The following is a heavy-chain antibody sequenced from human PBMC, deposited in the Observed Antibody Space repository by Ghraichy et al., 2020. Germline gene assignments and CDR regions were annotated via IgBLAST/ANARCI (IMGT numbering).Heavy chain of an antibody. V-gene: IGHV3-11*01. CDR2: ISCGGSSI. Sequence: GGSLRLSCAASGFTFSDSYMSWIRQAPGKGLEWVAYISCGGSSIYYADSVKGRFTISRDNAKNSLYLQMNSLRAEDTAVYYCARSYYDSSGYDYWGQGTLVTVSS. CDR1: GFTFSDSY. D-gene: IGHD3-22*01. J-gene: IGHJ4*02. CDR3: ARSYYDSSGYDY.